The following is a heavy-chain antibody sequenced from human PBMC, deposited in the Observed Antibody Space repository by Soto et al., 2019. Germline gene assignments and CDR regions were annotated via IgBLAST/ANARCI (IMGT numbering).Heavy chain of an antibody. CDR2: INAGNGNT. J-gene: IGHJ4*02. D-gene: IGHD3-3*01. CDR3: ARVGYDFWSGYYTDY. CDR1: GYTFTSYA. V-gene: IGHV1-3*01. Sequence: GASVKVSCKASGYTFTSYAMHWVRQAPGQRLEWMGWINAGNGNTKYSQKFQGRVTITRDTSASTAYMELSSLRSEDTAVYYCARVGYDFWSGYYTDYWGQGTLVTVSS.